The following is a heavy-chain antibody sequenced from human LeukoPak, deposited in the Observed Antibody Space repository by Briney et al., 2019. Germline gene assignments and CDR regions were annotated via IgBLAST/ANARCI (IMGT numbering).Heavy chain of an antibody. CDR3: ARGLYYGGNSPGY. Sequence: SETLSLTCAVYGGSFSGYYWSWIRQPPGKGLEWIGEINHSGSTNYNPSLKSRVTILVDTSKNQFSLKLSSVTAADTAVYYCARGLYYGGNSPGYWGQGTLVTVSS. CDR1: GGSFSGYY. J-gene: IGHJ4*02. CDR2: INHSGST. D-gene: IGHD4-23*01. V-gene: IGHV4-34*01.